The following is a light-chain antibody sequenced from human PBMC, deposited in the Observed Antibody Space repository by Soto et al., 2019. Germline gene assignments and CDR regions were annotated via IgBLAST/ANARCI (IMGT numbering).Light chain of an antibody. J-gene: IGLJ2*01. CDR1: SGHSSYA. CDR2: LNSDGSH. V-gene: IGLV4-69*01. CDR3: QTWGTAIHDVV. Sequence: QLVLTQSPSASASLGASVKLTCTLSSGHSSYAIAWHQQRPEKGPRYLMKLNSDGSHSNGDGLPDRFSGSSSGAERHLTISSLQSEDEADYYCQTWGTAIHDVVFGGGTKLTVL.